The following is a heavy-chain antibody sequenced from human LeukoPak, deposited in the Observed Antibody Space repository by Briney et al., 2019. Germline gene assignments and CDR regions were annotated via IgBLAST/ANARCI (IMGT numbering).Heavy chain of an antibody. CDR1: GFTFGDYA. D-gene: IGHD3-10*01. Sequence: GGSLRLSCTASGFTFGDYAMSWVRQAPGKGLEWVGFIRSKAYGRTTEYGAALKGRFTISRDDSKSNAYLQMNSLKTEDTAVYYCTREESPSVSFDYWGQGTLVTVSS. CDR2: IRSKAYGRTT. CDR3: TREESPSVSFDY. J-gene: IGHJ4*02. V-gene: IGHV3-49*04.